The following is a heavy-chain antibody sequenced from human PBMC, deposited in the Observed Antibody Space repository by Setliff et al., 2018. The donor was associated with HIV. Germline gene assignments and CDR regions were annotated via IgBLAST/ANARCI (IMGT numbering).Heavy chain of an antibody. CDR3: ARGIFTGSYHFDY. CDR1: GYTFSSYG. CDR2: ISAYNGAT. Sequence: ASVKVSCKASGYTFSSYGISWVRQAPGQGLEWVGCISAYNGATKYAQKLQGRVTMTTDTSTSTAYMELSSLRSEDTAVYYCARGIFTGSYHFDYWGQGTLVTVSS. D-gene: IGHD3-10*01. J-gene: IGHJ4*02. V-gene: IGHV1-18*01.